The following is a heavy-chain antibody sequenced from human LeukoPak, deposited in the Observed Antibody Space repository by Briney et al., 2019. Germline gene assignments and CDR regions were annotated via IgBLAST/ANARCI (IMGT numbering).Heavy chain of an antibody. CDR3: ARGPYYAAGSFDY. D-gene: IGHD3-10*01. Sequence: PGGSLRLSCAASGFSFSSNWMHWVRQAPGKGLVWVPRISIDGGDTVYADSVKGRFTVSRDNAKDTLYLQMNSLRVEDTAVYYCARGPYYAAGSFDYWGQGTLVTVSS. CDR2: ISIDGGDT. CDR1: GFSFSSNW. J-gene: IGHJ4*02. V-gene: IGHV3-74*01.